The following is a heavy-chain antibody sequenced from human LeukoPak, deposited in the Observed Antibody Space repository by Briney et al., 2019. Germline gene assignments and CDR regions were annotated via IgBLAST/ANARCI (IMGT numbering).Heavy chain of an antibody. CDR3: ARDRDCSSTSCHFADAFDI. V-gene: IGHV4-61*02. Sequence: PSQTLSLTCTVSGGSISSGSYYWSWIRQPAGKGLEWIGRIYTSGSTNYNPSLKSRVTISVDTSKNQFSLKLSSVTAADTAVYYCARDRDCSSTSCHFADAFDIWGQGTMVTVSS. CDR2: IYTSGST. CDR1: GGSISSGSYY. J-gene: IGHJ3*02. D-gene: IGHD2-2*01.